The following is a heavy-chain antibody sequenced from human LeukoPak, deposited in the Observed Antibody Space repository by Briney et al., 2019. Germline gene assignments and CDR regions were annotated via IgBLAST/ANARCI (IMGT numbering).Heavy chain of an antibody. CDR3: ARDGWEQLRSLYYYYGMDV. V-gene: IGHV3-7*01. D-gene: IGHD2-15*01. CDR2: IKEDGSEK. CDR1: GFTFSSYW. J-gene: IGHJ6*02. Sequence: GGSLRLSCAASGFTFSSYWMSWVRQAPGKGLEWVANIKEDGSEKYYVDSVKGRFTISRDNAKNSLYLQMNSLRDEDTAVYYCARDGWEQLRSLYYYYGMDVWGQGTTVTVPS.